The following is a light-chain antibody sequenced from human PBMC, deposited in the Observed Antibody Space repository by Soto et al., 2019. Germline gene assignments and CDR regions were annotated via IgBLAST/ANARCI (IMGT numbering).Light chain of an antibody. CDR1: QRVSSN. CDR3: QQRSNCPNT. CDR2: GVS. V-gene: IGKV3-15*01. Sequence: EVVMTHSPATLSVSPGERATLSCRAIQRVSSNLAWYQQKPGQAPRLLIYGVSTRATGIPARFSGSGSGTDFTLTISSLEPAHFAVYYCQQRSNCPNTFRQGTRLEI. J-gene: IGKJ5*01.